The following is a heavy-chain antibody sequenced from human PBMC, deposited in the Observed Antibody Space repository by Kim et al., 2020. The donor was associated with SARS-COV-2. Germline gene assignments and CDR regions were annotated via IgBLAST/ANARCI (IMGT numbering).Heavy chain of an antibody. Sequence: SVKVSCKASGGTLSSYAISWVRQAPGQGLEWMGGIIPIFGTANYAQKFQGRVTITADESTSTAYMELSSLRSEDTAVYYCARDSGESSGWTSPSSYWGQGTLVTVSS. D-gene: IGHD6-19*01. CDR2: IIPIFGTA. V-gene: IGHV1-69*13. CDR3: ARDSGESSGWTSPSSY. J-gene: IGHJ4*02. CDR1: GGTLSSYA.